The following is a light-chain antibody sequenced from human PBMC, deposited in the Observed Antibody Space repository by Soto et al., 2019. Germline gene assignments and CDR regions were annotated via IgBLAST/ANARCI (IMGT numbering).Light chain of an antibody. CDR3: GSWDSSLSGGV. J-gene: IGLJ3*02. CDR2: ENN. CDR1: SSNIGNNI. Sequence: QSVLTQPPSVSAAPGQRVTISCSGSSSNIGNNIVSWYQQLPGTAPKLLIYENNKRPSGIADRFSGSKSGTSATLGITGLQTGDEAEYYCGSWDSSLSGGVFGGGTKLTVL. V-gene: IGLV1-51*02.